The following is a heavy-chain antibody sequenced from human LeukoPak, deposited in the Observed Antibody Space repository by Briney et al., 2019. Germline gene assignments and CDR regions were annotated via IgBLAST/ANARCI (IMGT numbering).Heavy chain of an antibody. D-gene: IGHD6-19*01. CDR1: GFTFSSYA. Sequence: PGGSLRLSCAASGFTFSSYAMSWVRQAPVKGLEWVSTISTGGSSTYYADSVKDRFTISRDNSENTLYLQMNSLRAEDTAMYYCAKDATGYSSGGGYFDYWGQGALVTVSS. V-gene: IGHV3-23*01. CDR3: AKDATGYSSGGGYFDY. CDR2: ISTGGSST. J-gene: IGHJ4*02.